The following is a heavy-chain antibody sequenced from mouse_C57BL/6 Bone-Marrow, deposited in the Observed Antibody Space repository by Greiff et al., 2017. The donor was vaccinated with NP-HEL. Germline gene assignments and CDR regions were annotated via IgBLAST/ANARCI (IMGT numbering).Heavy chain of an antibody. J-gene: IGHJ4*01. CDR3: ARRTTVVAEYYAMDY. CDR1: GFTFSSYG. Sequence: EVQVVESGGDLVKPGGSLKLSCAASGFTFSSYGMSWVRQTPDKRLEWVATISSGGSYTYYPDSVKGRFTISRDNAKKTLYLQMSSLKSEDTAMYYCARRTTVVAEYYAMDYWGQGTSVTVSS. CDR2: ISSGGSYT. D-gene: IGHD1-1*01. V-gene: IGHV5-6*01.